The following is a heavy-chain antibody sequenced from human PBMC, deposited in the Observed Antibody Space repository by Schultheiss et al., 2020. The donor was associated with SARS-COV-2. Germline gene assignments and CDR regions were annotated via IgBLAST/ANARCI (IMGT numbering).Heavy chain of an antibody. Sequence: SETLSLTCTVSGGSISSYYWSWIRQPPGKGLEWIGYIYYSGSTNYNPSLKSRVTISVDTSKNQFSLKLSSVTAADTAVYYCARDFRSGYYHYGMDVWGQGTTVTVSS. V-gene: IGHV4-59*12. CDR3: ARDFRSGYYHYGMDV. CDR2: IYYSGST. D-gene: IGHD3-3*01. J-gene: IGHJ6*02. CDR1: GGSISSYY.